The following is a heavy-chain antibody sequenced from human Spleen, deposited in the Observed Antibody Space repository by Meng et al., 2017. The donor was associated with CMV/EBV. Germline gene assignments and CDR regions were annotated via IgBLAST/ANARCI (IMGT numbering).Heavy chain of an antibody. J-gene: IGHJ4*02. V-gene: IGHV1-8*01. Sequence: KVSCNASGYAFSSYDINWRRPASGQGLEWLGWMNPNTGYTGYAQKFQGRVTMTGDTSISTAYMELTSLTSEDTAIYFCARAWNPCDSWGQGTLVTVSS. D-gene: IGHD1-1*01. CDR2: MNPNTGYT. CDR3: ARAWNPCDS. CDR1: GYAFSSYD.